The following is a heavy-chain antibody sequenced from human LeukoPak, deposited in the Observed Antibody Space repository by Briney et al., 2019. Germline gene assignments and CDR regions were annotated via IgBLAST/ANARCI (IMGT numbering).Heavy chain of an antibody. J-gene: IGHJ5*02. D-gene: IGHD2-2*01. Sequence: PSETLSLTCTVSGGSISSYYWSWIRQPAGKGLEWIGRIYTSGSTNYNPSLKSRVTMSVDTSKNQFSLKLSSVTAADTAVYYCARETDPYQLLDTNWFDPWGQGTLVTVSS. CDR2: IYTSGST. CDR1: GGSISSYY. V-gene: IGHV4-4*07. CDR3: ARETDPYQLLDTNWFDP.